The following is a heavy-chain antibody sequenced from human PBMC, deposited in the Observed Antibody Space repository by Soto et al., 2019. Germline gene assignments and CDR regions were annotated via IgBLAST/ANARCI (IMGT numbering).Heavy chain of an antibody. CDR1: GFTFSDYY. CDR3: ARDLPYGGNPVNNWFDP. V-gene: IGHV3-11*06. D-gene: IGHD4-17*01. Sequence: GGSLRLSCAASGFTFSDYYMSWIRQAPGKGLEWVSYISSSSSYTNYADSVKGRFTISRDNAKNSLYLQMNSLRAEDTAVYYCARDLPYGGNPVNNWFDPWGQGTLVTVSS. J-gene: IGHJ5*02. CDR2: ISSSSSYT.